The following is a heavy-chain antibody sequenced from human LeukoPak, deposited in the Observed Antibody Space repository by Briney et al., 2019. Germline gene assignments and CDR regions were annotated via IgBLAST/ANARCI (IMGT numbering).Heavy chain of an antibody. D-gene: IGHD3-10*01. CDR3: ARAGVGYYYYYMDV. J-gene: IGHJ6*03. CDR1: GYTFTSYD. V-gene: IGHV1-8*03. Sequence: GASVKVSCKASGYTFTSYDINWVRQATGQGLEWMGWMNPNSGNTGYAQKFQGRVTITRNTSISTAYMELSSLRSEDTAVYYCARAGVGYYYYYMDVWGQGSLVTVSS. CDR2: MNPNSGNT.